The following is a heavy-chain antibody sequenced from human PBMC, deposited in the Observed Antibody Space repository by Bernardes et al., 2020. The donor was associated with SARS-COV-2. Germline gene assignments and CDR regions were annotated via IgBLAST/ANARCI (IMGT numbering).Heavy chain of an antibody. J-gene: IGHJ6*02. CDR3: ASTLITIFGVAHTPDHYGMDV. V-gene: IGHV1-2*02. CDR2: INPNSGGT. Sequence: ASVKVSCKASGYTFTGYYMHWVRQAPGQGLEWMGWINPNSGGTNYAQKFQGRVTMTRDTSISTAYMELSRLRSDDTAVYYCASTLITIFGVAHTPDHYGMDVWGQGTTVTVSS. D-gene: IGHD3-3*01. CDR1: GYTFTGYY.